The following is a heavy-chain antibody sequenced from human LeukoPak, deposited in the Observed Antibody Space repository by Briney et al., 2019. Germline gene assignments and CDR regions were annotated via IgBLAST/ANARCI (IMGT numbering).Heavy chain of an antibody. J-gene: IGHJ3*02. CDR3: AGIVGPGDAFDI. CDR2: ISSSSSYI. D-gene: IGHD2-15*01. V-gene: IGHV3-21*01. CDR1: GFTFSSYS. Sequence: GGSLRLSCAASGFTFSSYSMNWVRQAPGKGLEWVSSISSSSSYIYYADSVKGRFTISRDNAKNSLYLQMNSLRAEDTAVYYCAGIVGPGDAFDIWGQGTMVTVSS.